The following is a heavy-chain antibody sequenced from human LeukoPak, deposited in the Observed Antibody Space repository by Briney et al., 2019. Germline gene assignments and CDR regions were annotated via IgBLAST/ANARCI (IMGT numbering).Heavy chain of an antibody. J-gene: IGHJ4*02. CDR2: INPNSSDT. CDR3: AREEQYNNFFDY. D-gene: IGHD1/OR15-1a*01. Sequence: ASVKVSCKASGYTLTDYYIHWVRQAPGQGVEWMGWINPNSSDTTYAQKFQGRVTMTRDTSISSAYMDLSRLNSDDTAVYFCAREEQYNNFFDYWGPGTLVTVSS. V-gene: IGHV1-2*02. CDR1: GYTLTDYY.